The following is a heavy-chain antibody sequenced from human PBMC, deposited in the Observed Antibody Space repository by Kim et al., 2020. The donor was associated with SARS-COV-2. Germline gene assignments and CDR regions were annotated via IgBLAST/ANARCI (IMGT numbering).Heavy chain of an antibody. Sequence: SETLSLTCAVYGGSFSGYYWSWIRQPPGKGLEWIGEINHSGSTNYNPSLKSRVTISVDTSKNQFSLKLSSVTAADTAVYYCARGPVWELLLRYYYYYYGMDVWGQGTTVTVSS. J-gene: IGHJ6*02. CDR2: INHSGST. CDR3: ARGPVWELLLRYYYYYYGMDV. D-gene: IGHD1-26*01. V-gene: IGHV4-34*01. CDR1: GGSFSGYY.